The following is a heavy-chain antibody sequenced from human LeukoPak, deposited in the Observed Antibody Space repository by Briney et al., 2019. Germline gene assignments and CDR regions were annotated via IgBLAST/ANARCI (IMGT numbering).Heavy chain of an antibody. J-gene: IGHJ4*02. D-gene: IGHD3-3*01. CDR1: EFTFSSYA. Sequence: GGSLRLSCAASEFTFSSYAMSWVRQAPGKGLEWVAAISGSGDSTYYADSVKGRFTISRDNSKNTLYLQMNSLRAEDTAVYYCAKCQPRWDFWRGWPVDYWGQGTLATVSS. V-gene: IGHV3-23*01. CDR3: AKCQPRWDFWRGWPVDY. CDR2: ISGSGDST.